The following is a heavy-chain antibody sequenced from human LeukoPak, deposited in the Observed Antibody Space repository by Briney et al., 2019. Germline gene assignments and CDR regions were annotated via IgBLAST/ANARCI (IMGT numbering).Heavy chain of an antibody. D-gene: IGHD7-27*01. Sequence: GESLRLSCAASGFTFSSYAMSWVRQAPGKGLEWVSAISGSGDSTDSTDSVKGRFTISRDNSKNTLYLQMNSLRAEDTAVYYCAKKVPANWGSYFDYWGQGTLVTVSS. V-gene: IGHV3-23*01. CDR1: GFTFSSYA. J-gene: IGHJ4*02. CDR2: ISGSGDST. CDR3: AKKVPANWGSYFDY.